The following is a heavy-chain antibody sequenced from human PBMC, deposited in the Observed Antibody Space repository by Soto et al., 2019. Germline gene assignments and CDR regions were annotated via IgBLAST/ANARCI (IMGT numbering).Heavy chain of an antibody. CDR2: IYYDGSNK. Sequence: GGSLRLSCAASGFTFGVYAMHWVRQAPGKGLEWVAVIYYDGSNKYYAESVKGRFTISRDNSKSTLYLQMNSLRAEDTAVYYCARAYCSGGVCYYYFDFWGQGTLVTVSS. CDR3: ARAYCSGGVCYYYFDF. V-gene: IGHV3-33*01. CDR1: GFTFGVYA. D-gene: IGHD2-15*01. J-gene: IGHJ4*02.